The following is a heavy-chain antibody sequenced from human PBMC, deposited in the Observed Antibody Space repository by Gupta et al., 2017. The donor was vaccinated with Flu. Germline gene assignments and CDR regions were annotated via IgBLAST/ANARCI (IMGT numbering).Heavy chain of an antibody. CDR1: GGTSMNYA. CDR3: ARREGGVYSNYFDY. D-gene: IGHD4-11*01. CDR2: IIPVFGTP. Sequence: QVQLVQSGAEVKKPGSSVKVSCKASGGTSMNYAISWVRQAPGQGLEWMGGIIPVFGTPNYAQKFQGRVTIIVDESTSTAYMELRSLRSEDTAVYYCARREGGVYSNYFDYWGQGTLVTVSS. V-gene: IGHV1-69*01. J-gene: IGHJ4*02.